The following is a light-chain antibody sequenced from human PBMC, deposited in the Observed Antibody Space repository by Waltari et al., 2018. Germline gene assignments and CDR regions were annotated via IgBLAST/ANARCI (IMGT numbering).Light chain of an antibody. CDR2: DAS. CDR3: QQRSNWPWT. V-gene: IGKV3-11*01. Sequence: EIVLTQSPATLSLSPGERATLSCRASQSVSSYLAWYQQQPGQAPRLLINDASNRATGIPSRFSGGGSGADFTLTISSLEPEDFAVYYCQQRSNWPWTFGQGTKVEIK. CDR1: QSVSSY. J-gene: IGKJ1*01.